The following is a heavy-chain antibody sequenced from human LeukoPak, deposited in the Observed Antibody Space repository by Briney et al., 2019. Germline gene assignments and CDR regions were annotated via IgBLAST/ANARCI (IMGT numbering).Heavy chain of an antibody. D-gene: IGHD5-18*01. CDR2: IIPIFGTA. Sequence: SVRVSCKASGGTFSSYAISWVRQAPGQGLEWMGGIIPIFGTANYAQKFQGRVTITADESTSTAYMELSSLRSEDTAVYYCARGGEIQLWLRGGYNWFDPWGQGTLVTVSS. CDR3: ARGGEIQLWLRGGYNWFDP. CDR1: GGTFSSYA. J-gene: IGHJ5*02. V-gene: IGHV1-69*13.